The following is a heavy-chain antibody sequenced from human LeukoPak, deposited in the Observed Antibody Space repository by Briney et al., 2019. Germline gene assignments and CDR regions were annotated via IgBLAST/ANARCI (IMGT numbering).Heavy chain of an antibody. V-gene: IGHV4-39*07. CDR3: ARRKWFGEQRGYFDY. CDR1: GGSISSSSYY. J-gene: IGHJ4*02. Sequence: SETLSLTCTVSGGSISSSSYYWGWIRQPPGKGLEWIGSIYHSGSTNYNPSLKSRVTISVDTSKNQFSLKLSSVTAADTAVYYCARRKWFGEQRGYFDYWGQGTLVTVSS. CDR2: IYHSGST. D-gene: IGHD3-10*01.